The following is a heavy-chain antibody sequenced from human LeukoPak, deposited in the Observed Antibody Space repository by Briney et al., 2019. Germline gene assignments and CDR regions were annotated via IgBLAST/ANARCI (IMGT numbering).Heavy chain of an antibody. V-gene: IGHV3-23*01. CDR1: GFTFSSYA. CDR3: GKGLRGYSNYLVDYYYYMDV. D-gene: IGHD4-11*01. CDR2: ISGSGGST. J-gene: IGHJ6*03. Sequence: GGSLRLSCAASGFTFSSYAMSWVRQAPGKGLEWVSAISGSGGSTYYADSVKGRFTISRDNSKNTLYLQMNSLRAEDTAVYYCGKGLRGYSNYLVDYYYYMDVWGKGTTVTVSS.